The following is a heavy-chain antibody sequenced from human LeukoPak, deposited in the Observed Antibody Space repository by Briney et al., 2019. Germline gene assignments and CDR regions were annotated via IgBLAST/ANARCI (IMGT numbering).Heavy chain of an antibody. Sequence: LPGGSLRLSCAASGFTFSSYSMNWVRQAPGKGLEWVSYISSSSSTIYYADSVKGRFTISRDNAKNSLYLQMNSLRAEDTAVYYCARESVYYYMDVWGKGTTVTVSS. CDR3: ARESVYYYMDV. CDR2: ISSSSSTI. V-gene: IGHV3-48*01. J-gene: IGHJ6*03. CDR1: GFTFSSYS.